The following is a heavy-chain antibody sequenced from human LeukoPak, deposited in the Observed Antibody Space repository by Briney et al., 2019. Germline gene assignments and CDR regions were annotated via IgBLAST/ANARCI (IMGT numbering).Heavy chain of an antibody. CDR1: GYSISSGYY. J-gene: IGHJ6*03. CDR2: IYYSGST. Sequence: SETLSLTCTVSGYSISSGYYWSWIRQPPGKGPEWIGYIYYSGSTNYNPSLKSRVTISVDTSKNQFSLKLSSVTAADTAVYYCARLGTYYYYMDVWGKGTTVTVSS. D-gene: IGHD1-14*01. V-gene: IGHV4-61*01. CDR3: ARLGTYYYYMDV.